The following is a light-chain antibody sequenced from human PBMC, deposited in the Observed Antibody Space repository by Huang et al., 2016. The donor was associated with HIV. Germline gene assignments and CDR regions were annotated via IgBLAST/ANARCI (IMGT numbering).Light chain of an antibody. Sequence: EVVLTQSPGTLSLSPGERGTLSCRASESVTSSHLAWYQQKPGQAPRLLIYGASARATGIPGRFVGSGSGTGFTLTISRLEAEDSATYYCQQYGISPWTFGQGTKVEIK. CDR3: QQYGISPWT. V-gene: IGKV3-20*01. CDR2: GAS. J-gene: IGKJ1*01. CDR1: ESVTSSH.